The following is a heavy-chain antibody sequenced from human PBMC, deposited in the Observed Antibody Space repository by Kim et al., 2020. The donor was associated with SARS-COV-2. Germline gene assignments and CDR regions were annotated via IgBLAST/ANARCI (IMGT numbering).Heavy chain of an antibody. CDR1: GGSISSYY. Sequence: SETLSLTCTVSGGSISSYYWSWIRQPPGKGLEWIGYIYYSGSTNYNPSLKSRVTISVDTSKNQFSLKLSSVTAADTAVYYCAREGEGLTYYYGSEPTGGMDVWGQGTTVTVSS. CDR3: AREGEGLTYYYGSEPTGGMDV. CDR2: IYYSGST. V-gene: IGHV4-59*01. D-gene: IGHD3-10*01. J-gene: IGHJ6*02.